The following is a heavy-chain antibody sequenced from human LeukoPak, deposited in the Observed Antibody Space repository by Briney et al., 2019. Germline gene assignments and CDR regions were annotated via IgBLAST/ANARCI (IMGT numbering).Heavy chain of an antibody. CDR2: ISSTGGTI. CDR3: ARQGEQLELPYYFDY. V-gene: IGHV3-21*01. CDR1: GFTFSTST. Sequence: GGSLRLSCAASGFTFSTSTLSWVRQAPGKGLEWVSFISSTGGTIYYADSVKGRFTISRDNAKNSLYLQMNSLRAEDTAVYYCARQGEQLELPYYFDYWGQGTLVTVSS. J-gene: IGHJ4*02. D-gene: IGHD1-1*01.